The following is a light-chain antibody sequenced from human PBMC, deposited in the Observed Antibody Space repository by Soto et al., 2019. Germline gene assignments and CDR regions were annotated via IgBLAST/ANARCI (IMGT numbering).Light chain of an antibody. CDR3: QQYNSWPQT. CDR2: GAS. V-gene: IGKV3-15*01. J-gene: IGKJ1*01. CDR1: QSVSSN. Sequence: EMVMTQSPATLSVSPGERATLSCRASQSVSSNLAWYQQKPGQAPRLLIYGASTRATGIPARFSGSGSGTEFTLTITSLQSEDFAVYYCQQYNSWPQTFGQGTKVDI.